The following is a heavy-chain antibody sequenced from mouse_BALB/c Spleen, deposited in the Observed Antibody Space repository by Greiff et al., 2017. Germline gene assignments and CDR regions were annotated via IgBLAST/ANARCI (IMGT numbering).Heavy chain of an antibody. Sequence: EVHLVESGGGLVQPGGSRKLSCAASGFTFSSFGMHWVRQAPEKGLEWVAYISSGSSTIYYADTVKGRFTISRDNPKNTLFLQMTSLRSEDTAMYYCARPSYGSSPLFAYWGQGTLVTVSA. V-gene: IGHV5-17*02. CDR3: ARPSYGSSPLFAY. D-gene: IGHD1-1*01. J-gene: IGHJ3*01. CDR1: GFTFSSFG. CDR2: ISSGSSTI.